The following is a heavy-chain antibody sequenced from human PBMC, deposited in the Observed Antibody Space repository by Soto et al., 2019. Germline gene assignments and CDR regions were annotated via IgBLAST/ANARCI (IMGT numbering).Heavy chain of an antibody. CDR1: GFTFSGSA. CDR2: IRSKANSYAT. J-gene: IGHJ4*02. V-gene: IGHV3-73*01. CDR3: TSTDEYYYDSSGSARV. Sequence: GGSLRLSCAASGFTFSGSAMHWVRQASGKGLEWVGRIRSKANSYATAYAASVKGRFTISRDDSKNTAYLQMNSLKTEGTAVYYCTSTDEYYYDSSGSARVWGQGTLVTVSS. D-gene: IGHD3-22*01.